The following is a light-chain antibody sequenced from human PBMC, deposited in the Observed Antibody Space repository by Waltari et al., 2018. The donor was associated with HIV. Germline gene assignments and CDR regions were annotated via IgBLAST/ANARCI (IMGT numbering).Light chain of an antibody. CDR1: QSVSSY. CDR3: QQHSSWPLT. J-gene: IGKJ4*01. V-gene: IGKV3-11*01. CDR2: DAS. Sequence: EIVLTQSPATLSLSPGERATLSCRDSQSVSSYLAWYQEKPGQAPRLLMYDASNRATGIPARFNGSGSGTDFTLNISSLEPEDLAVYSCQQHSSWPLTFGGGTKVEIK.